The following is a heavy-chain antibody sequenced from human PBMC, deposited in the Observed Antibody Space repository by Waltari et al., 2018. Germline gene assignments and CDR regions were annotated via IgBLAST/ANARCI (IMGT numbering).Heavy chain of an antibody. CDR2: IYYSGST. Sequence: QVQLQESGPGLVKPSETLSLTCTVSGGSISSHYWSWIRQPPGKGLEWIGYIYYSGSTNYNPSIKSRVTISVDTSKNQFSLKLSSVTAADTAVYYCARVSRGDAFDIWGQGTMVTVSS. V-gene: IGHV4-59*11. J-gene: IGHJ3*02. CDR1: GGSISSHY. CDR3: ARVSRGDAFDI. D-gene: IGHD3-16*01.